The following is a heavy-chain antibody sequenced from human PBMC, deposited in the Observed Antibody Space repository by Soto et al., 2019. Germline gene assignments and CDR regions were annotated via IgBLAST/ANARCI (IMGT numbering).Heavy chain of an antibody. D-gene: IGHD3-10*01. V-gene: IGHV4-4*07. CDR1: VGSIVVYY. CDR2: IYTSGST. Sequence: QVQLQESGQGWGKLSGTLSPTCMVLVGSIVVYYGGGFGRPAGRGWEGIGRIYTSGSTNYNPSLKSRVTMSVDTSKNQFSLKLSSVTAADTAVYYCARDGSPEPFDAFDIWGQGTMVTVSS. J-gene: IGHJ3*02. CDR3: ARDGSPEPFDAFDI.